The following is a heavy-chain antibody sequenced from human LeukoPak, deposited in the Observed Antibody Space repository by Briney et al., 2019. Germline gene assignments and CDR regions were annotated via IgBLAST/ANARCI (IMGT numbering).Heavy chain of an antibody. D-gene: IGHD2-2*02. J-gene: IGHJ4*02. CDR2: ISYDGSNK. CDR1: GFTFSSYA. CDR3: ASLVVVPAAIRDRPFDY. V-gene: IGHV3-30-3*01. Sequence: GGSLRLSCAASGFTFSSYAMHWVRQAPGKGLEWVAVISYDGSNKYYADSVKGRFTISRDNSKNTLYLQMNSLRAEDTAVYYCASLVVVPAAIRDRPFDYWGQGTLVTVSS.